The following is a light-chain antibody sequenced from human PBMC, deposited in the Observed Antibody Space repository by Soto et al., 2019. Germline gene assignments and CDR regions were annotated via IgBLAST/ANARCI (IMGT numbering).Light chain of an antibody. CDR2: GAS. J-gene: IGKJ1*01. V-gene: IGKV3-20*01. CDR3: QQHHTWTFT. Sequence: VLTRCPGQLTLSPGERATLSRRTSHKDITSQLAWYQQKPGKAPRLLIFGASSWASGIPERFSGSESGTQFTLSISSLQSEDFAVYYCQQHHTWTFTFGQGTKVDIK. CDR1: HKDITSQ.